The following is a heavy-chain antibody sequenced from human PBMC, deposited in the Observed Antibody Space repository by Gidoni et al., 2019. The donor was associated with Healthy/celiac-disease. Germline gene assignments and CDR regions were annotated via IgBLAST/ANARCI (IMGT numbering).Heavy chain of an antibody. CDR2: IYYSGST. Sequence: QLQLQESVPGLVQPSETLSLTCTVSGGSISRSSSYWGWIRQPPGKGLEWIGSIYYSGSTYYNPSLKSRVTISVDTSKNQFSLKLSSVTAADTAVYYCARRGDYYDSSGYQGWFDPWGQGTLVTVSS. D-gene: IGHD3-22*01. CDR1: GGSISRSSSY. V-gene: IGHV4-39*01. J-gene: IGHJ5*02. CDR3: ARRGDYYDSSGYQGWFDP.